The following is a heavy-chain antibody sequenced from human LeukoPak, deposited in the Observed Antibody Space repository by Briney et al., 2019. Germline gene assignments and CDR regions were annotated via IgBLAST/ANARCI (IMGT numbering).Heavy chain of an antibody. Sequence: PSETLSLTCAVYGGSFSGYYWSWIRQPPGKGLEWIGEINHSGSTNYNPSLKSRVTISVDTSKNQFSLKLSSVTAADTAMYYCARGPGYYYGMDVWGKGTTVTVSS. V-gene: IGHV4-34*01. CDR3: ARGPGYYYGMDV. CDR2: INHSGST. CDR1: GGSFSGYY. J-gene: IGHJ6*04.